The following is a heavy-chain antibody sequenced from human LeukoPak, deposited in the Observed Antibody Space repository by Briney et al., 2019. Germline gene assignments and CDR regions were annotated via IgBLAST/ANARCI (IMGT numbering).Heavy chain of an antibody. Sequence: GGSLRLSCAASGFTLSSYAMSWPRHPPGKGLEGVPAISGSGGSTYYAHSVKGRLPISRDNPNNTLYLQMNSLRAEDTAVYYCAKDRKDIVVVPAATRKYNWFDPWGQGTLVTVSS. V-gene: IGHV3-23*01. CDR2: ISGSGGST. D-gene: IGHD2-2*01. J-gene: IGHJ5*02. CDR3: AKDRKDIVVVPAATRKYNWFDP. CDR1: GFTLSSYA.